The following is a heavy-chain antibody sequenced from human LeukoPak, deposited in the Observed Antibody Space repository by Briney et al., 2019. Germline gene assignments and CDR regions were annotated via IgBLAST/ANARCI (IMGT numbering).Heavy chain of an antibody. V-gene: IGHV1-18*01. D-gene: IGHD2-2*01. CDR2: ISAYNGNT. J-gene: IGHJ4*02. CDR3: AREIVVVPAAKVPLGY. Sequence: ASVKVSCKASGYTFTTYAITWVRQAPGQGLEWIGWISAYNGNTNYAQKFQGRVTMTRDTSISTAYMELSRLRSDDTAVYYCAREIVVVPAAKVPLGYWGQGTLVTVSS. CDR1: GYTFTTYA.